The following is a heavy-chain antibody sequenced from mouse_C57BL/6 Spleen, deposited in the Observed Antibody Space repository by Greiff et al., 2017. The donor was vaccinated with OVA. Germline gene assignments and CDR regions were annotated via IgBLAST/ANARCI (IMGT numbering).Heavy chain of an antibody. CDR1: GFSLTSYG. J-gene: IGHJ4*01. Sequence: VKVIESGPGLVQPSQSLSITCTVSGFSLTSYGVHWVRQSPGKGLEWLGVIWSGGSTDYNAAFISRLSISKDNSKSQVFFKMNSLQADDTAIYYCARTRITTVVAHYAMDYWGQGTSVTVSS. CDR3: ARTRITTVVAHYAMDY. D-gene: IGHD1-1*01. CDR2: IWSGGST. V-gene: IGHV2-2*01.